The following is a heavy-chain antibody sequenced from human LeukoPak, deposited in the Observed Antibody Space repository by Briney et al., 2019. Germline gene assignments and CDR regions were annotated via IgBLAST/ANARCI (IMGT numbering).Heavy chain of an antibody. V-gene: IGHV4-61*08. Sequence: SETLSLTCSVSGGSVGSAGYFWSWIRQPPEGGLEWIGYIYYIRNTNYNPSLKSRVTMSLDPSKNQFSLKLNSVTAADTAVYYCARTQSQSGSYRYYFGYWGQGTLVTVSS. CDR1: GGSVGSAGYF. CDR3: ARTQSQSGSYRYYFGY. J-gene: IGHJ4*02. D-gene: IGHD1-26*01. CDR2: IYYIRNT.